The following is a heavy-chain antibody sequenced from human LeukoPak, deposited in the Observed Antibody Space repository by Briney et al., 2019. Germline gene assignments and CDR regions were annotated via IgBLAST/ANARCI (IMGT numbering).Heavy chain of an antibody. CDR1: GFTFSRYW. J-gene: IGHJ4*02. CDR2: VNSDGSST. CDR3: AKLDYYDTH. V-gene: IGHV3-74*01. D-gene: IGHD3-22*01. Sequence: GGSLRLSCAASGFTFSRYWMHWVRQAPGKGLVWVSRVNSDGSSTSFPDSVKGRFTISRDNSKNTLYLQMNSLRAEDTAVYFCAKLDYYDTHWGQGTLVTVSS.